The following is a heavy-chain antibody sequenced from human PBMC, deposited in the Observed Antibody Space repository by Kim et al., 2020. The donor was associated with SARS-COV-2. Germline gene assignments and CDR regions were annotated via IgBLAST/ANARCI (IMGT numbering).Heavy chain of an antibody. CDR2: ISSSSSYI. CDR3: ARGSSGSMDFQH. D-gene: IGHD2-15*01. Sequence: GGSLRLSCAASGFTFSSYSMNWVRQAPGKGLEWVSSISSSSSYIYYADSVKGRFTISRDNAKNSLYLQMNSLRAEDTAVYYCARGSSGSMDFQHWGQGTLVTVSS. J-gene: IGHJ1*01. CDR1: GFTFSSYS. V-gene: IGHV3-21*01.